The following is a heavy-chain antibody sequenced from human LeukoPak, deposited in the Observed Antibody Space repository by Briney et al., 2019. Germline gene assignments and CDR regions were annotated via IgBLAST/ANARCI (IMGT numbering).Heavy chain of an antibody. V-gene: IGHV3-21*01. CDR3: ASYSGSYSDY. D-gene: IGHD1-26*01. J-gene: IGHJ4*02. Sequence: PGGSLRLSCAASGCTFSSYSMNWVRQAPGKGLEWVSSISSSSSYIYYADSVKGRFTISRDNAKNSLYLQMNSLRAEDTAVYYCASYSGSYSDYWGQGTLVTVSS. CDR1: GCTFSSYS. CDR2: ISSSSSYI.